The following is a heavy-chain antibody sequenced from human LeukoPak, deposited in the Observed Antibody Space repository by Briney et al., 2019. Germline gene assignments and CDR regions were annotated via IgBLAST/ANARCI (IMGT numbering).Heavy chain of an antibody. Sequence: GASVKVSCKASGYTVTRYYMHWVRQAPGQGLEWMGIINPSGGSRSYAQKFQGRVTMTRDTSTSTVYMELSNLRSEDTAVYYCARGPPLRLYDSSGYPHPAEYFQHWGQGTLVTVSS. D-gene: IGHD3-22*01. J-gene: IGHJ1*01. V-gene: IGHV1-46*01. CDR3: ARGPPLRLYDSSGYPHPAEYFQH. CDR1: GYTVTRYY. CDR2: INPSGGSR.